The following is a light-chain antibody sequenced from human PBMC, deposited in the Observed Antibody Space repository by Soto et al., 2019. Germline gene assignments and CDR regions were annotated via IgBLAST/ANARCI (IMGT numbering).Light chain of an antibody. CDR3: QQYGDSPFS. Sequence: EVVLTQSPGTLSLSPGESATLSCRASQIVTINSLAWYQQKPGQPPRLLIYAASTRTSAIPDRFSGSRSGTDFTLTISRLQPEDFALYYCQQYGDSPFSFGPGTRVDVK. CDR1: QIVTINS. J-gene: IGKJ3*01. CDR2: AAS. V-gene: IGKV3-20*01.